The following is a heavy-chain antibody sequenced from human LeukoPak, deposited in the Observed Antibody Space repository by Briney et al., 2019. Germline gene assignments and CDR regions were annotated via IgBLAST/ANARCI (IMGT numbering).Heavy chain of an antibody. CDR2: IYYSGST. CDR1: GGSISSYY. V-gene: IGHV4-59*01. Sequence: PSETLSLTCTVSGGSISSYYWSWIRQPPGKGLEWIGYIYYSGSTKYNPSLKSRVTISVDTSKTQFSLKLSSVTAADTAVYSCARGEGRYNSFDPWGQGTLVTVSS. CDR3: ARGEGRYNSFDP. J-gene: IGHJ5*02.